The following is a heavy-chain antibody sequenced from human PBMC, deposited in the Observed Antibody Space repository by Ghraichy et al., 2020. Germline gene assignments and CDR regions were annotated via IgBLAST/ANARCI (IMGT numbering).Heavy chain of an antibody. D-gene: IGHD1-20*01. Sequence: LSLPCAASGFTFSSYAMSWVRQAPGKGLEWVSAISGSGGSTYYADSVKGRFTISRDNSKNTLYLQMNSLRAEDTAVYYCAKGPITGTYYYYYGMDVWGQGTTVTVSS. CDR3: AKGPITGTYYYYYGMDV. CDR1: GFTFSSYA. V-gene: IGHV3-23*01. CDR2: ISGSGGST. J-gene: IGHJ6*02.